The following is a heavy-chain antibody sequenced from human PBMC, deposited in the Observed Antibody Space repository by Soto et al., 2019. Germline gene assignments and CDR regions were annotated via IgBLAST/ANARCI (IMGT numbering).Heavy chain of an antibody. V-gene: IGHV4-59*01. CDR3: ASGGYYDILTGYYYYYSGMDV. CDR1: GGSISSYY. Sequence: SETLSLTCTVSGGSISSYYLSWIRKHPGKGLEWIGYIYYSGSTNYNPSLKSRVTISVDTSKNQFSLKLSSVTAADTAVYYCASGGYYDILTGYYYYYSGMDVWGQGTTVTVSS. CDR2: IYYSGST. J-gene: IGHJ6*02. D-gene: IGHD3-9*01.